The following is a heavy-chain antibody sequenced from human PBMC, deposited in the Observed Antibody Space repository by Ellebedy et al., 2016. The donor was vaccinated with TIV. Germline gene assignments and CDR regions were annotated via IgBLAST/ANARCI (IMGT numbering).Heavy chain of an antibody. J-gene: IGHJ3*02. CDR3: AKVLSADYYDSSGYYYLGAFDI. CDR1: GFTFSSYA. Sequence: GESLKISCAASGFTFSSYAMSWVRQAPGKGLEWVSAISGSGGSTYYADSVKGRFTISRDNSKNTLYLQMNSLRAEDTAVYYCAKVLSADYYDSSGYYYLGAFDIWGQGTMVTVSS. V-gene: IGHV3-23*01. CDR2: ISGSGGST. D-gene: IGHD3-22*01.